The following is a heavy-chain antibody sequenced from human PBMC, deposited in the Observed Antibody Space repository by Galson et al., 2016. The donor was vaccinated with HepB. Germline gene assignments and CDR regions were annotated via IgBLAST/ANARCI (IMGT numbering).Heavy chain of an antibody. D-gene: IGHD6-19*01. J-gene: IGHJ4*02. Sequence: SLRLSCAASGITFSIYWMQWVRQAPGKGLVWVSRINGDGSTIRYADSVKSRFTISRDNAKNTVYLEMNGLRAEDTAVYYCTTDHSGNAVGYWGQGTLVTVSS. CDR2: INGDGSTI. CDR3: TTDHSGNAVGY. V-gene: IGHV3-74*01. CDR1: GITFSIYW.